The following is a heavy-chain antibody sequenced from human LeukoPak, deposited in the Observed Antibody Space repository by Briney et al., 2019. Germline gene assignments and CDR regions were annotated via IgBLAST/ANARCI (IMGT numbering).Heavy chain of an antibody. D-gene: IGHD3-22*01. CDR3: SRGLDSRKLDY. J-gene: IGHJ4*02. CDR2: INHSGST. V-gene: IGHV4-34*01. Sequence: SETLSLTCAVYGGSFSGYYWSWIRQPPGKGLEWIGEINHSGSTNYNPSLKSRVTISVDTSKNQFSLKLSSVTAADTAVYFCSRGLDSRKLDYWGQGTLVTVSS. CDR1: GGSFSGYY.